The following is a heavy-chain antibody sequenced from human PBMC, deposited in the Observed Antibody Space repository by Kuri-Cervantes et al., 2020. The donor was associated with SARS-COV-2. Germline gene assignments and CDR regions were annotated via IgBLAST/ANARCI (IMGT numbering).Heavy chain of an antibody. CDR1: GYTFTSYG. CDR2: ISAYNGNT. CDR3: ARDYCSGGSCRDFDY. V-gene: IGHV1-18*01. D-gene: IGHD2-15*01. J-gene: IGHJ4*02. Sequence: ASVKVSCKASGYTFTSYGISWVRQAPGQGPEWMGWISAYNGNTNYAQKLQGRVTMTTDTSTSTAYMELRSLRSDDTAVYYCARDYCSGGSCRDFDYWGQGTLVTVSS.